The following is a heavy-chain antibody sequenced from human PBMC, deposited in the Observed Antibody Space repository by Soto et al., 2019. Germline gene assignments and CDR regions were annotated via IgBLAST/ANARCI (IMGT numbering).Heavy chain of an antibody. Sequence: QLQLQETGPGLVKPSETLSLTCTVSGASIKSRNYFWGWIRQPPGKGLEFVGSIHSRGGTHYNPSLKSRVTVSVDLSNSHFSLSLKSLTATDTAVYYCGRLAEAATGHTDFDFWGQGTLVTVSS. CDR1: GASIKSRNYF. J-gene: IGHJ4*02. V-gene: IGHV4-39*02. CDR3: GRLAEAATGHTDFDF. D-gene: IGHD2-15*01. CDR2: IHSRGGT.